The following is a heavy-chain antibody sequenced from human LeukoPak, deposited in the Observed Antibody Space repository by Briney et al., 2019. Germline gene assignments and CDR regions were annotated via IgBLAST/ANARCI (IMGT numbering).Heavy chain of an antibody. V-gene: IGHV1-8*01. D-gene: IGHD5-12*01. CDR1: GYTFTSYD. CDR2: MNPNSGNT. CDR3: ARGRATTKDYYYYMDV. J-gene: IGHJ6*03. Sequence: ASVKVSCKASGYTFTSYDINWVRQATGQGLEWMGWMNPNSGNTGYAQKFQGRVTMTRNTSISTAYMELSSLRSEDTAVYYCARGRATTKDYYYYMDVWGKGTTVTVSS.